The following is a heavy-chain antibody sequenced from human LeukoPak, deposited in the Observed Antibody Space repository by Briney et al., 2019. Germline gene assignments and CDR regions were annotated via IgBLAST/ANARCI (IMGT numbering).Heavy chain of an antibody. V-gene: IGHV3-23*01. J-gene: IGHJ4*02. Sequence: PGGSLRLSCAASGFTFSSYDMSWVRQAPGKGLEWVSGINKSGGGTYYADPVKGRFTMSRDNSKNTLFLQMNSLRAEDTAVYYCAKVTWSSSGSDYWGQGTLVTVSS. CDR1: GFTFSSYD. D-gene: IGHD6-19*01. CDR2: INKSGGGT. CDR3: AKVTWSSSGSDY.